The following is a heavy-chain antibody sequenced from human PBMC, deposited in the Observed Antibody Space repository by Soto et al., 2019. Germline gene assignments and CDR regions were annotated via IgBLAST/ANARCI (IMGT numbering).Heavy chain of an antibody. CDR1: GGSFSGYY. V-gene: IGHV4-34*01. CDR3: ARGLRDSSGYYAFDY. J-gene: IGHJ4*02. Sequence: PSETLSLTCAVYGGSFSGYYWSWIRQPPGKGLEWIGEINHSGSTNYNPFLKSRVTISVDTSKNQFSLKLSSVTAADTAVYYCARGLRDSSGYYAFDYWGQGTLVTVSS. D-gene: IGHD3-22*01. CDR2: INHSGST.